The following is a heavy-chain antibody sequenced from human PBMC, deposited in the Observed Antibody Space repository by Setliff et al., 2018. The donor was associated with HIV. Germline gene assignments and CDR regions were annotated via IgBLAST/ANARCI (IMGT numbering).Heavy chain of an antibody. CDR3: ATTVDIVTTDAF. CDR1: GPSINIHY. CDR2: VYSTGST. D-gene: IGHD5-12*01. J-gene: IGHJ4*02. V-gene: IGHV4-59*04. Sequence: SETLSLTCTVSGPSINIHYCSWIRQSPGKAFEWIGYVYSTGSTYYNPYPSSRVSISWDTSRNQFYLELRSVSAADTAVYFCATTVDIVTTDAFWGQGILVPVSS.